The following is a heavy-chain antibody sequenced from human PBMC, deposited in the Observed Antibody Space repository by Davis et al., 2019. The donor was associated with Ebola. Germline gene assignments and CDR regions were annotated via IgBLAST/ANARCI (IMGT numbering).Heavy chain of an antibody. J-gene: IGHJ5*02. Sequence: PGGSLRLSCAASGFTFSSYWMSWIRQAPGKGLEWVSVIYSGGTTYYADSVRGRFTIPRDNSKNTLYLQMNSLRAEDTAVYYCARATIALDLWGQGTLVTVSS. V-gene: IGHV3-66*01. D-gene: IGHD1-14*01. CDR1: GFTFSSYW. CDR3: ARATIALDL. CDR2: IYSGGTT.